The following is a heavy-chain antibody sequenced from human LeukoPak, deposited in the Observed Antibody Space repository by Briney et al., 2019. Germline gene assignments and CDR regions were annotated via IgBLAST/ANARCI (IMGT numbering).Heavy chain of an antibody. CDR3: ARGHYYGSGSYYNDAFDI. D-gene: IGHD3-10*01. J-gene: IGHJ3*02. CDR1: GFTFSSYG. CDR2: IWYDGSNK. V-gene: IGHV3-33*01. Sequence: GRSLRLSCAASGFTFSSYGMHWVRQAPGKGLEWVAVIWYDGSNKYYADSVKGRFTISRDNSKNMLYLQMNSLRAEDTAVYYCARGHYYGSGSYYNDAFDIWGQGTMVTVSS.